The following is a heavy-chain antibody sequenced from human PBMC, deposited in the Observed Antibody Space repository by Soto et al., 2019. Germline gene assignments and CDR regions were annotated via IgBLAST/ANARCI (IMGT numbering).Heavy chain of an antibody. CDR1: GFAFRNHA. D-gene: IGHD2-21*01. CDR2: ISGPGGSS. V-gene: IGHV3-64*02. Sequence: GGSLRLSCAASGFAFRNHAMTWVRQAPGKGLEFVSSISGPGGSSSYADSVKGRFSVSRDNAKYVLHLQMDSLRLEDTAVYFCARDIGPVIGTDALDLWGQGTMVTVSS. J-gene: IGHJ3*01. CDR3: ARDIGPVIGTDALDL.